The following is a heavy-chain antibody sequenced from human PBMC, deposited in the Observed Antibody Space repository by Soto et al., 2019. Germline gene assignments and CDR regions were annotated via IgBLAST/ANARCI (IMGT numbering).Heavy chain of an antibody. V-gene: IGHV3-74*01. Sequence: AGGSLRLSCAASGFTFSRHWMHWVRQIPGKGLMWVSRIDKDGVGTSYADSVRGRFTMSRDNTKSTLYLQMDNLRVEDTAVYFCARVGGFDPIHDYWGQGTLVTVSS. D-gene: IGHD5-12*01. CDR2: IDKDGVGT. CDR1: GFTFSRHW. CDR3: ARVGGFDPIHDY. J-gene: IGHJ4*02.